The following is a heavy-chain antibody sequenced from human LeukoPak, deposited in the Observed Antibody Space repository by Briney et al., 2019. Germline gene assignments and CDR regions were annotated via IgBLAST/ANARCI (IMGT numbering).Heavy chain of an antibody. Sequence: GRSLRLSCAASGFTFSSYAMHWVRQAPGKGLEWVAVISYDGSNKYYADSVKGRFTISRDNSKNTLYLQMNSLRAEDTAVYYCARDRDSGSGSRGYFDYWGQGTLVTVSS. CDR2: ISYDGSNK. V-gene: IGHV3-30*04. CDR1: GFTFSSYA. J-gene: IGHJ4*02. CDR3: ARDRDSGSGSRGYFDY. D-gene: IGHD6-13*01.